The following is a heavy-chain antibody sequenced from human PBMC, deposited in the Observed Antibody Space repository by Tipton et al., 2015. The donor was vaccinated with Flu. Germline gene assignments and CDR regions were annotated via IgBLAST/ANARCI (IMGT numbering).Heavy chain of an antibody. Sequence: PLRLSCAASGFTFSSYGMHWVRQAPGKGLEWAANIKQDGSVKYYVDSVKGRFTISRDNAKNSVYLQMNSLRADDTAVYYCAREGGYCNSATCYKYFQHWGQGTLVTVYS. CDR1: GFTFSSYG. J-gene: IGHJ1*01. CDR3: AREGGYCNSATCYKYFQH. V-gene: IGHV3-7*01. CDR2: IKQDGSVK. D-gene: IGHD2-2*02.